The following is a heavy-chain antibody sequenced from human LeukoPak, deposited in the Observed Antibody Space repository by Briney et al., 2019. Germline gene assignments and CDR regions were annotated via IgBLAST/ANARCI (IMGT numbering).Heavy chain of an antibody. Sequence: GGSLRLSCVASGFTFSNYWMNWVRQAPGKGLDWVANIKPDGTTKFYVDSVKGRFTISRDNALNSLYLQMNSLRAEDTAIYYCARSIPYGTTWYGRSDYWGQGTLVTVSS. CDR3: ARSIPYGTTWYGRSDY. D-gene: IGHD6-13*01. CDR1: GFTFSNYW. J-gene: IGHJ4*02. CDR2: IKPDGTTK. V-gene: IGHV3-7*03.